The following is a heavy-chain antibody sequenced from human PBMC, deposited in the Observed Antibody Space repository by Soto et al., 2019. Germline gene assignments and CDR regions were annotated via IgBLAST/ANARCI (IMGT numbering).Heavy chain of an antibody. D-gene: IGHD6-6*01. CDR1: SGSFSGYY. CDR3: ARAPKVSGSSQTRPDF. V-gene: IGHV4-34*01. Sequence: LSLTCSIYSGSFSGYYWSWIRQPPGKGLEWIGEISQSGNTNYSPSLKSRVFISIDTSKKQFSLNLASVSAADTAVYYCARAPKVSGSSQTRPDFWGQGTLVTVSS. J-gene: IGHJ4*02. CDR2: ISQSGNT.